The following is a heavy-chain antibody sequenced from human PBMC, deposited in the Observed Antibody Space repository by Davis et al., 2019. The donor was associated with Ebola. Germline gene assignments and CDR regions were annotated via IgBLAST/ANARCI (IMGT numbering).Heavy chain of an antibody. CDR3: AKLNWKVVAY. J-gene: IGHJ4*02. CDR1: GFTFSNYA. V-gene: IGHV3-23*01. CDR2: ISGSGDAT. Sequence: GESLKISCAASGFTFSNYAMSWVRQAPGKGLEWVSAISGSGDATYYADSVKGRFTISRDNSKNTLYLQMTSLTAEDAAVYYCAKLNWKVVAYWGQGTLVTVSS. D-gene: IGHD1-1*01.